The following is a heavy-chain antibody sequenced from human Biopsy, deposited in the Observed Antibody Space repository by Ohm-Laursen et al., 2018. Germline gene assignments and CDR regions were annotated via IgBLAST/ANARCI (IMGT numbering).Heavy chain of an antibody. J-gene: IGHJ4*02. CDR3: ATGPYYDTRFYYNVRPFDF. CDR1: GYTLTELS. Sequence: GASVKASCKVSGYTLTELSIHWVRQTGGKGLEWMGGFDRVERKTVYAEKFQGRVTMTEDTSTDTVYMGVTSLRSDDTAVYYCATGPYYDTRFYYNVRPFDFWGQGTLVTVSS. CDR2: FDRVERKT. V-gene: IGHV1-24*01. D-gene: IGHD3-10*01.